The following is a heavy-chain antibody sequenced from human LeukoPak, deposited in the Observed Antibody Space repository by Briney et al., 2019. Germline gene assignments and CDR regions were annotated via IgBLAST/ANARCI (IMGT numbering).Heavy chain of an antibody. CDR3: ARASRDCSSTSCYGPGEFDY. J-gene: IGHJ4*02. CDR1: GDSVSSNSAA. Sequence: SQTLSLTCAISGDSVSSNSAAWNWIRQSPSRGLEWLGRTYYRSKWYNDYAVSVKSRITINPDTSKNQFSLQLNSVTPEDTAVYYCARASRDCSSTSCYGPGEFDYWGQGTLVTVSS. D-gene: IGHD2-2*01. V-gene: IGHV6-1*01. CDR2: TYYRSKWYN.